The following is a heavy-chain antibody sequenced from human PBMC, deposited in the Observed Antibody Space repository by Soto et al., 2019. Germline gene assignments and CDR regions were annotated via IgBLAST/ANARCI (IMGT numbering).Heavy chain of an antibody. CDR2: INSDGSST. CDR3: ARHIAVAGYYYYGMDV. V-gene: IGHV3-74*01. CDR1: GFNFSSYW. D-gene: IGHD6-19*01. J-gene: IGHJ6*02. Sequence: GGSMRVSCAVAGFNFSSYWMHWVRKAPGKGLVWVSRINSDGSSTSYADSVKGRFTISRDNAKNTLYLQMNSLRAEDTAVYYCARHIAVAGYYYYGMDVWGQGTTVTVSS.